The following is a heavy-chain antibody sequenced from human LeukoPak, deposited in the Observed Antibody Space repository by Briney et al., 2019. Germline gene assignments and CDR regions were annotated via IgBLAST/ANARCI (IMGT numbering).Heavy chain of an antibody. V-gene: IGHV3-66*01. Sequence: GGSLTLSCAASGFTVGSNYMTWVRQAPGKGLKWVSVIYSGGSTYYEDSVKGRFTTSRDNSKNTLYLQMNSLRVEDTAVYYCAKEGEGGYFDYWGQGTLVTVSS. CDR3: AKEGEGGYFDY. CDR2: IYSGGST. CDR1: GFTVGSNY. D-gene: IGHD3-10*01. J-gene: IGHJ4*02.